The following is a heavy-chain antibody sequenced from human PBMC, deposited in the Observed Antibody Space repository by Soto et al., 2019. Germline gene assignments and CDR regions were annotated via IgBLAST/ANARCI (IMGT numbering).Heavy chain of an antibody. CDR2: MYLGDSDT. D-gene: IGHD5-18*01. CDR3: ARVVDTSMAIDY. V-gene: IGHV5-51*01. J-gene: IGHJ4*02. Sequence: GESLKISFKGSGYSFTNYWIDWVRQMPGKGLEWMGIMYLGDSDTRYSPSFQGQVTISADKSISTAYLHWSSLKASDTAMYYCARVVDTSMAIDYWGQGTLVTVSS. CDR1: GYSFTNYW.